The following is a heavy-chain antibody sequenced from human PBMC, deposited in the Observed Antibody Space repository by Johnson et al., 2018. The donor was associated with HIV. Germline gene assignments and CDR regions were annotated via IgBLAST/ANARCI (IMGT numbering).Heavy chain of an antibody. J-gene: IGHJ3*02. CDR3: ATQDRIAATGLLDTFDI. V-gene: IGHV3-23*04. CDR1: GFTFSSYA. Sequence: VQLVESGGGLVQPGGSLRVSCAASGFTFSSYAMSWVRQAPGKGLEWVSAISYSGGRTYYADSVKGRFTISRDNSQNTLYMQMNSLKFEDTAIYYCATQDRIAATGLLDTFDIWGQGTMVTVSS. CDR2: ISYSGGRT. D-gene: IGHD6-13*01.